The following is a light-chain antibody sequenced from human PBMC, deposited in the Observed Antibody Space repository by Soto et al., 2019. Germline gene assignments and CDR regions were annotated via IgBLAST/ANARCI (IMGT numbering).Light chain of an antibody. J-gene: IGKJ1*01. Sequence: DIQTIQSPSSLSASVGDRVTITCRASQNIGNFLHWYQHIPGKAPRVLIFFASDLESGVPSRFSGSGSGTLFTLSISPLQPEDVATYYCQQSSSSPRTFGPGTRVEIK. CDR3: QQSSSSPRT. CDR1: QNIGNF. V-gene: IGKV1-39*01. CDR2: FAS.